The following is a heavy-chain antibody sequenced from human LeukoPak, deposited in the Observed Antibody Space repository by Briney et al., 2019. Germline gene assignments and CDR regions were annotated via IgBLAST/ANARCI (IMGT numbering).Heavy chain of an antibody. V-gene: IGHV3-23*01. CDR3: AKERLTTTAFDY. J-gene: IGHJ4*02. CDR1: GFSFSTYA. CDR2: ISGSGGST. D-gene: IGHD4-17*01. Sequence: PGGSLRLSCAASGFSFSTYAMSRVRQAPGEGLEWVSLISGSGGSTYYTDSVKGRFTISRDNSKNTLYLHMNSLRAVDTAIYYCAKERLTTTAFDYWGQGTLVTVSS.